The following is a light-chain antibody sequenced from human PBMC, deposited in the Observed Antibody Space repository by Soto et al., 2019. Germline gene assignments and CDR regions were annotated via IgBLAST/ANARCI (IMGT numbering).Light chain of an antibody. J-gene: IGKJ5*01. V-gene: IGKV3-15*01. CDR3: QQFNNWPPLT. Sequence: ERVLIQSPATLSLPLGERATLCYRPSQSVSTNLAWYQQKAGQAPRLLIYGASTRATGIPARFSGSGSGTEFTLTISSLQSEDFAVYYCQQFNNWPPLTFGQGTRLDIK. CDR1: QSVSTN. CDR2: GAS.